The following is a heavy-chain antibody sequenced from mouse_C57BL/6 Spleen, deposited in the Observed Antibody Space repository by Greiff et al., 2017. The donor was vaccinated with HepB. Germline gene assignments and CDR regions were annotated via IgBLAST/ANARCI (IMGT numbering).Heavy chain of an antibody. CDR1: GYAFSSYW. J-gene: IGHJ4*01. D-gene: IGHD3-1*01. CDR2: IYPGDGDT. CDR3: ARSGGSHYAMDY. V-gene: IGHV1-80*01. Sequence: QVQLQQSGAELVKPGASVKISCKASGYAFSSYWMNWVKQRPGKGLEWIGQIYPGDGDTNYNGKFKGKATLTADKSSSTAYMQLSSLTSEDSAVYFCARSGGSHYAMDYWGQGTSVTVSS.